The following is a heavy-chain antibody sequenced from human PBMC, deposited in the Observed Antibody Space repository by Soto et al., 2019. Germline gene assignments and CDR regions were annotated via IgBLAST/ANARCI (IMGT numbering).Heavy chain of an antibody. J-gene: IGHJ3*02. CDR3: AKVTSLYIVVVPAAPSQAFDI. V-gene: IGHV3-23*01. CDR2: ISGSGGST. D-gene: IGHD2-2*01. Sequence: PGGSLRLSCAASGFTFSSYAMSWVRQAPGKGLEWVSAISGSGGSTYYADSVKGRFTISRDNSKNTLYLQMNSLRAEDTAVYYCAKVTSLYIVVVPAAPSQAFDIWGKGTMVTVSS. CDR1: GFTFSSYA.